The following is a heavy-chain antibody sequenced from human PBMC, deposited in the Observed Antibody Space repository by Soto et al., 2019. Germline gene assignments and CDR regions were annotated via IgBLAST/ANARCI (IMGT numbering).Heavy chain of an antibody. V-gene: IGHV4-39*07. CDR2: LYFSGST. CDR1: GVYISSSSYY. J-gene: IGHJ4*02. D-gene: IGHD6-13*01. CDR3: ARGLAAAVY. Sequence: SETLSLTCTVSGVYISSSSYYWGWIRQPPGKGLEWIGSLYFSGSTYYADSVKGRFTISRDNSKNTLYLQMNSLRAEDTAVYYCARGLAAAVYWGQGTLVTVSS.